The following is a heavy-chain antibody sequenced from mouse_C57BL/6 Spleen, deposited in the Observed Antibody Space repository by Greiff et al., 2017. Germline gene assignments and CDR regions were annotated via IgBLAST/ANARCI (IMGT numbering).Heavy chain of an antibody. J-gene: IGHJ3*01. CDR1: GFSLTSYG. CDR2: IWGVGST. CDR3: ASGGVYDYDERFAY. Sequence: QVQLQQSGPGLVAPSQSLSITCTVSGFSLTSYGVDWVRQSPGKGLEWLGVIWGVGSTNYNSALKSRLSISKDNSKSQVFLKMNSLQTDDTAMYYCASGGVYDYDERFAYWGQGTLVTVSA. V-gene: IGHV2-6*01. D-gene: IGHD2-4*01.